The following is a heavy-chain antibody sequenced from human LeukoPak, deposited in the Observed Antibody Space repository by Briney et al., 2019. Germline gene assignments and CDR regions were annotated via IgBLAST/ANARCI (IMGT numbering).Heavy chain of an antibody. CDR3: AKAGDILTGYLDY. J-gene: IGHJ4*02. Sequence: GGSLRLSCAASGFTFSVYAMHWVRQAPGKGLEWVSIISYDGSNKYYADSVKGRFTISRDNSKNTLYLQMNSLRAENTAVYYCAKAGDILTGYLDYWGQGTLVTVSS. CDR2: ISYDGSNK. D-gene: IGHD3-9*01. V-gene: IGHV3-30*04. CDR1: GFTFSVYA.